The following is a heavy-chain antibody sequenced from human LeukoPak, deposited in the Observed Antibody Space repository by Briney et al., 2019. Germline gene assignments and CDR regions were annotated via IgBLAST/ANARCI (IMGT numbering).Heavy chain of an antibody. V-gene: IGHV3-23*01. Sequence: GGSLRLSCAASGFTFSSYAMSWVRQAPGKGLEWVSAISGSGGSTYYADSVKGRFTISRDNSKNTLYLQMNSLRAEDTAVYYCVMDRMVTTFAFDIWGQGTMVTVSS. CDR1: GFTFSSYA. CDR2: ISGSGGST. CDR3: VMDRMVTTFAFDI. J-gene: IGHJ3*02. D-gene: IGHD4-17*01.